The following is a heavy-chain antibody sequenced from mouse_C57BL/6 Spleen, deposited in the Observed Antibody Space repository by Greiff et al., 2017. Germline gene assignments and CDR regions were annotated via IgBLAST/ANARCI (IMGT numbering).Heavy chain of an antibody. J-gene: IGHJ2*01. CDR2: INPSNGGT. D-gene: IGHD1-1*01. V-gene: IGHV1-53*01. CDR3: ARDGIFITTVVATPFDY. CDR1: GYTFTSYW. Sequence: QVQLKQSGTELVKPGASVKLSCKASGYTFTSYWMHWVKQRPGQGLEWIGNINPSNGGTNYNEKFKSKATLTVDKSSSTAYMQLSSLTSEDSAVYYCARDGIFITTVVATPFDYWGQGTTLTVSS.